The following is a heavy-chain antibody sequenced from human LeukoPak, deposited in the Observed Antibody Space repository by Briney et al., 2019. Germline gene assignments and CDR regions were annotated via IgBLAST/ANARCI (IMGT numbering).Heavy chain of an antibody. CDR3: ARGTRVVVTFFDY. D-gene: IGHD2-21*02. J-gene: IGHJ4*02. CDR1: GGSFSGYY. V-gene: IGHV4-34*01. Sequence: SETLSLTCAVYGGSFSGYYWSWIRQPPGKGLEWIGEINHSGGTNYNPSLKSRVTISVDTSKNQFSLKLSSVTAADTAVYYCARGTRVVVTFFDYWGQGTLVTVSS. CDR2: INHSGGT.